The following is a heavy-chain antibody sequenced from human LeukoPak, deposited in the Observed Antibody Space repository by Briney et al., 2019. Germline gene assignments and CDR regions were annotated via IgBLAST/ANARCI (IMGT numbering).Heavy chain of an antibody. CDR2: ISGSGGST. CDR3: AKTMGAIDHDY. J-gene: IGHJ4*02. CDR1: GFTFSSYG. V-gene: IGHV3-23*01. Sequence: AGGSLRLSCAASGFTFSSYGMHWVRQAPGKGLEWVSAISGSGGSTYYADSVKGRFTISRDNSKNTLYLQMNSLRAEDTAVYYCAKTMGAIDHDYWGQGTLVTVSS. D-gene: IGHD1-26*01.